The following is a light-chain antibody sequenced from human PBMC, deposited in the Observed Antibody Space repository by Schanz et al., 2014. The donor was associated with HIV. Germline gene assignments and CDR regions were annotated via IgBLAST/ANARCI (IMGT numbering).Light chain of an antibody. V-gene: IGLV1-47*01. J-gene: IGLJ3*02. Sequence: QSVLTQPPSASGTPGQTITISCSGGGSNIGVNVVTWYQQFPGTAPKLLIYRNNQRPSGVPDRFSGSKSGTSASLAISGLRSEDEADYYCAAWDDSLSGRGWVFGGGTKLTVL. CDR1: GSNIGVNV. CDR2: RNN. CDR3: AAWDDSLSGRGWV.